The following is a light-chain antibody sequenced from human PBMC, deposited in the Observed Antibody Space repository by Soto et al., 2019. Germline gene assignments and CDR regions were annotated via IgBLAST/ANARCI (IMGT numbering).Light chain of an antibody. J-gene: IGKJ3*01. CDR2: GAS. CDR1: QSVSSSY. Sequence: EIVLTHSPGTLSLSPWEIATLSCRASQSVSSSYLAWYQQKPGQAPRLLIYGASSRATGIPDRFSGSGSGTDFTLTISRLEPEDFAVYYCHQYGLSPPYTFGPGTKVDIK. V-gene: IGKV3-20*01. CDR3: HQYGLSPPYT.